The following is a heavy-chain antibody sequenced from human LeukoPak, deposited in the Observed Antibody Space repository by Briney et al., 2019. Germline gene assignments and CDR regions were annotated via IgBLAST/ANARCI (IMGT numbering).Heavy chain of an antibody. J-gene: IGHJ4*02. CDR2: ISYDGSNK. Sequence: GGSLRLSCAASGFTFSSYAMHWVRQAPGKGLEWVAVISYDGSNKYYADSVKGRFTVSRDNSENTLYLQMNSLRAEDTAVYYCAKDRTVTPYYFDYWGQGTLVTVSS. D-gene: IGHD4-17*01. CDR3: AKDRTVTPYYFDY. V-gene: IGHV3-30-3*01. CDR1: GFTFSSYA.